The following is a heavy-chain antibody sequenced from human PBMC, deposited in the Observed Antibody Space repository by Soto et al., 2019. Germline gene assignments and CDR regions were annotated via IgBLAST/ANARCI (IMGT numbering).Heavy chain of an antibody. CDR3: VRHAQWIIRAY. Sequence: ASVKVSCKGSGYGFTTYGITWVRQAPGQGLEWMAWISAHNGNTNYAQKLQGRVTVTRDTSTSTAYMELRSLRSDDTAVYYCVRHAQWIIRAYWGQGSLVTVSS. V-gene: IGHV1-18*01. CDR2: ISAHNGNT. D-gene: IGHD5-12*01. J-gene: IGHJ4*02. CDR1: GYGFTTYG.